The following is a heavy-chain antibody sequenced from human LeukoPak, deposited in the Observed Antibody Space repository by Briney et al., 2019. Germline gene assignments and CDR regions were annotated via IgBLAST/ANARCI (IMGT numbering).Heavy chain of an antibody. CDR1: GFTFSSYS. CDR3: ARDLDVYYYDSSGYYGFVY. Sequence: GGSLRLSCAASGFTFSSYSMNWVRQAPGKGPEWVSSISSSSSYIYYADSVKGRFTISRDNAKNSLYLKMNSLRAEDTAVYYCARDLDVYYYDSSGYYGFVYWGQGTLVTVSS. V-gene: IGHV3-21*01. D-gene: IGHD3-22*01. J-gene: IGHJ4*02. CDR2: ISSSSSYI.